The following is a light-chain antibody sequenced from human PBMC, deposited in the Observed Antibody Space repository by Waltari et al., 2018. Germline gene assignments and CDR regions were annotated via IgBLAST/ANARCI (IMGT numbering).Light chain of an antibody. CDR1: SSDVGGYTY. Sequence: QSALTQPASVSGSPGQSITISCTGTSSDVGGYTYVSWYQQHPGKAPKLMIYAVSNRPSGVSNRFSGSKSGNTASLTISGLQAEDEADYYCSSYTSSSTPWVFGGGTKLTVL. J-gene: IGLJ3*02. CDR3: SSYTSSSTPWV. V-gene: IGLV2-14*01. CDR2: AVS.